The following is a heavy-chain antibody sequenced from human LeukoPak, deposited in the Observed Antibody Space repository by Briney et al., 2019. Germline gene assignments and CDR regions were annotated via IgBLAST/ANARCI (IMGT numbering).Heavy chain of an antibody. D-gene: IGHD3-16*01. Sequence: GGSLRLSCAASGFTFSSYWMSWVRQAPGKGLEWVAGISWNSGSIGYADSVKGRFTISRDNAKNSLYLQMNSLRAEDTAVYYCAKDLGELKPDTHWGQGTLVTVS. CDR2: ISWNSGSI. CDR1: GFTFSSYW. CDR3: AKDLGELKPDTH. V-gene: IGHV3-9*01. J-gene: IGHJ4*02.